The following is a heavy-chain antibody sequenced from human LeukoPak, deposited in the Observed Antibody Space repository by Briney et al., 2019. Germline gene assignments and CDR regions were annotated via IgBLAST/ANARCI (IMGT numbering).Heavy chain of an antibody. V-gene: IGHV1-69*13. CDR1: GYTFTGYY. J-gene: IGHJ4*02. CDR3: ASGASSGWYFIDY. Sequence: SVKVSCKASGYTFTGYYMHWVRQAPGQGLEWMGGIIPIFGTANYAQKFQGRVTITADESTSTAYMELSSLRSEDTAVYYCASGASSGWYFIDYWGQGTLVTVSS. D-gene: IGHD6-19*01. CDR2: IIPIFGTA.